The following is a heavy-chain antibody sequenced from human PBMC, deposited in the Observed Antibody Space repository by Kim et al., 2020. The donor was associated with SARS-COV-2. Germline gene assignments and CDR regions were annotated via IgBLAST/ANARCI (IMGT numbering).Heavy chain of an antibody. J-gene: IGHJ4*02. Sequence: GGSLRLSCAASGFPFLSSYMHWVLPAPGKGLACVSYIRSRCSPLYYADSVTGRFTISRDNAKNSLYLQMNSLRAEDTAVYYCARDQGLAAYCGGDCYPRKNCDYWGQGTLVTVSS. D-gene: IGHD2-21*02. CDR3: ARDQGLAAYCGGDCYPRKNCDY. V-gene: IGHV3-48*03. CDR2: IRSRCSPL. CDR1: GFPFLSSY.